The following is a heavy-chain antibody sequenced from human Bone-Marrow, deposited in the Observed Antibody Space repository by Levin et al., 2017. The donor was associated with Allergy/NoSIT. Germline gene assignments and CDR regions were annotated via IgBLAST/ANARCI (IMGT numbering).Heavy chain of an antibody. CDR3: ARGQNWDDTPYYYYMDV. Sequence: GESLKISCEAAGYSFGDYFLHWLRQAPGQGLEWMGWVDPKSGGFNKAPKFQGRVTMTSDTSITRAYMELSDLTSDDAAVYYCARGQNWDDTPYYYYMDVWGKGTTVTVSS. CDR1: GYSFGDYF. CDR2: VDPKSGGF. D-gene: IGHD1-1*01. J-gene: IGHJ6*03. V-gene: IGHV1-2*02.